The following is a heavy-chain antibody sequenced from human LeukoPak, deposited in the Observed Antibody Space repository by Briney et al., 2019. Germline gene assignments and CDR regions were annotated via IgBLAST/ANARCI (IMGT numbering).Heavy chain of an antibody. V-gene: IGHV3-48*03. D-gene: IGHD3-3*01. CDR1: GFTFSSYE. Sequence: GGSLRLSCAASGFTFSSYEMNWVRQAPGKGLEWVSYISSSGSTIYYADSVKGRLTISRDNAKNSLYLQMNSLRAEDTAVYYCARANVLRFLEWLSPLFGMDVWGQGTTVTVSS. J-gene: IGHJ6*02. CDR2: ISSSGSTI. CDR3: ARANVLRFLEWLSPLFGMDV.